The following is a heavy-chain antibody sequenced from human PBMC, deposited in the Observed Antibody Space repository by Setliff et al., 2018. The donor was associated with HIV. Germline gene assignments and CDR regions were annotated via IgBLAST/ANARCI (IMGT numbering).Heavy chain of an antibody. Sequence: HPGGSLRLSCAASGFTFTSYWMSWVRQAPGKGLEWVASIKQDGGEKYFVDSVKGRFTISRDNAKNSLYLQMNSLRAEDTAMYYCARGLGGYYSYFDYWGQGTLVTVSS. CDR3: ARGLGGYYSYFDY. V-gene: IGHV3-7*01. CDR2: IKQDGGEK. D-gene: IGHD3-3*01. CDR1: GFTFTSYW. J-gene: IGHJ4*02.